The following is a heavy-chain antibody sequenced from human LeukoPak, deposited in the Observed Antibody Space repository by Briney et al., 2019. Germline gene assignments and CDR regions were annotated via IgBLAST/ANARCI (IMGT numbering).Heavy chain of an antibody. CDR1: GGPISSYY. CDR2: NYYSGST. V-gene: IGHV4-59*12. D-gene: IGHD1-14*01. CDR3: ARDDINRPINY. J-gene: IGHJ4*02. Sequence: SETLSLTCTVSGGPISSYYWSWIRQPPGKGLGWNGYNYYSGSTNYNPSLKSRVTLSVDTPKNQFSLKLSSVTAADSAMDYCARDDINRPINYWGEGTLVTVHS.